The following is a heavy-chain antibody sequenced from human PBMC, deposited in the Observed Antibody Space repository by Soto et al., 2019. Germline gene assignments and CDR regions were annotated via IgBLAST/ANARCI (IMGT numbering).Heavy chain of an antibody. J-gene: IGHJ4*02. CDR3: AMSGECSAANCYLRGPFDY. V-gene: IGHV3-33*01. CDR1: GFAFNTIA. Sequence: GGSLRLSCAASGFAFNTIAMHWVRQAPGKGLEWVAAIWGDGSTEKYADSVKGRFTISRDNSKNRVYLQMNSLRAEDTAVYFCAMSGECSAANCYLRGPFDYWGQGSQVTVSS. D-gene: IGHD2-15*01. CDR2: IWGDGSTE.